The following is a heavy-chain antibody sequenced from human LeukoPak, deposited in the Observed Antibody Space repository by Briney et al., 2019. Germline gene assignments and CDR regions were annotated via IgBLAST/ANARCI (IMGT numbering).Heavy chain of an antibody. CDR3: ARDQRDDSGSYLRLDY. V-gene: IGHV3-21*01. J-gene: IGHJ4*02. CDR1: GFTFSSYS. Sequence: PGGSLRLSCAAYGFTFSSYSMNWVRQAPGKGLEWVSSISSSSSYIYYADSVKGRFTISRDNAKNSLYLQMNSLRAEDTAVYYCARDQRDDSGSYLRLDYWGQGTLVTVSS. D-gene: IGHD1-26*01. CDR2: ISSSSSYI.